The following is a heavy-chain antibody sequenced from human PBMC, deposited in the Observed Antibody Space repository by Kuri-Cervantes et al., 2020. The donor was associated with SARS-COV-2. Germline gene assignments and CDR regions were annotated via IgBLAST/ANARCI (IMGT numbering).Heavy chain of an antibody. J-gene: IGHJ3*02. CDR3: AKTRDGYNSDIFDI. CDR1: GFNVSNYG. CDR2: ISYDGHDI. D-gene: IGHD5-24*01. Sequence: GGSLRLSCAASGFNVSNYGMHWVRQAPGKGLEWVSFISYDGHDIYYSDSVKGRFTFSRDSSKNTLYLQMDSLRTEDTAVYYCAKTRDGYNSDIFDIWGQGTMVTVSS. V-gene: IGHV3-30*02.